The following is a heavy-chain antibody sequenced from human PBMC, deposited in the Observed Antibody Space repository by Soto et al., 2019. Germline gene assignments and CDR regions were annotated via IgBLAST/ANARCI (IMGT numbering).Heavy chain of an antibody. J-gene: IGHJ6*02. CDR3: ARDPPTYYYDSSVRFGMDV. D-gene: IGHD3-22*01. Sequence: SVKVSCKASGGTFSSYAIRWVRQAPGQGLEWMGGIIPIFGTANYAQKFQGRVTITADESTSTAYMELSSLRSEDTAVYYCARDPPTYYYDSSVRFGMDVWGQGTTVTVYS. CDR2: IIPIFGTA. CDR1: GGTFSSYA. V-gene: IGHV1-69*13.